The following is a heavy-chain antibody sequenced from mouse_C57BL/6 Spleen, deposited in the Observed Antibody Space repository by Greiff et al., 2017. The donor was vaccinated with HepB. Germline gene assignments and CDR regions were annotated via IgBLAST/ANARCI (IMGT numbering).Heavy chain of an antibody. Sequence: EVQLVESGGGLVKPGGSLKLSCAASGFTFSSYAMSWVRQTPEKRLEWVAYISSGGDYIYYADTVKGRFTISRDNARNTLYLQMSSLKSEDTAMYYCTRDRGDGYYNAMDYWGQGTSVTVSS. V-gene: IGHV5-9-1*02. J-gene: IGHJ4*01. CDR1: GFTFSSYA. D-gene: IGHD2-3*01. CDR2: ISSGGDYI. CDR3: TRDRGDGYYNAMDY.